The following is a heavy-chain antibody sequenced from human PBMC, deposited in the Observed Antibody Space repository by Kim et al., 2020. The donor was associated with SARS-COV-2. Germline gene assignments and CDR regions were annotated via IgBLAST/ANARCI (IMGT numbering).Heavy chain of an antibody. D-gene: IGHD2-15*01. CDR2: GNT. J-gene: IGHJ4*02. Sequence: GNTKYSQKFQGRVTITRDTSASTAYMELSSLRSEDTAVYYCARLKDTTDSWGQGTLVTVSS. V-gene: IGHV1-3*01. CDR3: ARLKDTTDS.